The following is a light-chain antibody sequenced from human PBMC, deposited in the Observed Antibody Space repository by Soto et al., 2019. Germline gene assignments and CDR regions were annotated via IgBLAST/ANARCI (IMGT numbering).Light chain of an antibody. Sequence: EIVLTQSRFTLSLSPGERATLSCRASQSVRSYLAWYQQKPGQAPRLLIYDAFKRATGIPARFSGSGSGTDFTLTISSLEPEDFAVYYCQQRSNWPSTFGGGTKVEIK. CDR2: DAF. V-gene: IGKV3-11*01. CDR1: QSVRSY. CDR3: QQRSNWPST. J-gene: IGKJ4*01.